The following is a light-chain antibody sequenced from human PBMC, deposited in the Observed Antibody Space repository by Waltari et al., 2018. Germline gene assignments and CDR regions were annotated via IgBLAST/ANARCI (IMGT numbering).Light chain of an antibody. CDR1: QSVSNSY. CDR2: GAS. V-gene: IGKV3-20*01. CDR3: QQYGSSPHWT. J-gene: IGKJ1*01. Sequence: EIVLTQSPGPLSLSPGERATLSCRASQSVSNSYLAWYQQKPGQAPRLLIYGASSRATGIPDRFSGSGSGTDFTLTISRLEPEDFAVYYCQQYGSSPHWTFGQGTKVEIK.